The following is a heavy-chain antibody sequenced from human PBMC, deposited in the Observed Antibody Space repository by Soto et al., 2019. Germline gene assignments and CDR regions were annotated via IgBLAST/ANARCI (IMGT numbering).Heavy chain of an antibody. J-gene: IGHJ6*02. D-gene: IGHD2-2*02. Sequence: SETLSLTCTVSGDSISSYYWSWIRQPPGKGLEWVGEINHSGSTNYNPSLKSRVTISVDTSKNQFSLKLSSVTAADTAVYYCARARATYCSSTSCYIPYYYYGMDVWGQGTTVTVSS. CDR1: GDSISSYY. V-gene: IGHV4-34*01. CDR3: ARARATYCSSTSCYIPYYYYGMDV. CDR2: INHSGST.